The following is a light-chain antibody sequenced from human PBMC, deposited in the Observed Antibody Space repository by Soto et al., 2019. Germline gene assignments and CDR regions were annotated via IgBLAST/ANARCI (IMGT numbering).Light chain of an antibody. CDR2: GAS. CDR1: QTLRRTY. CDR3: QQYGSSPLIS. J-gene: IGKJ5*01. V-gene: IGKV3-20*01. Sequence: EIVLMQSPGTLSLSPGERATLSCRASQTLRRTYIAWYQQKPGQAPRVLIYGASKRATGIPDRFSGGGSGTDFSLTISGLEPEDFAVYYCQQYGSSPLISFGQGTRLEIK.